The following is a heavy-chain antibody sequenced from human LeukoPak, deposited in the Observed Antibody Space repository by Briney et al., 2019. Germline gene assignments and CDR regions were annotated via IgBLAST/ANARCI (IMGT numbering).Heavy chain of an antibody. CDR2: ISYDGSNK. CDR3: ARDGRFGELWFGMDV. Sequence: PGGSLRLSCAASGFTFSSYAMHWVRQAPGKGLEWVAVISYDGSNKYYADSVKGRFTISRDNSKNSLYLQMNSLRAEDTAVYYCARDGRFGELWFGMDVWGQGTTVTVSS. J-gene: IGHJ6*02. D-gene: IGHD3-10*01. V-gene: IGHV3-30-3*01. CDR1: GFTFSSYA.